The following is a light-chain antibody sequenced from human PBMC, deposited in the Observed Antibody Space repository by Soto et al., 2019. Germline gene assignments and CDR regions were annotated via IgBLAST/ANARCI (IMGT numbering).Light chain of an antibody. V-gene: IGKV1-5*01. CDR3: QQYNSYPYT. CDR2: DAS. CDR1: QSIDNW. J-gene: IGKJ2*01. Sequence: GDRVTITCRASQSIDNWLAWYQQKPGKPPKLLIFDASSLEIGVPSRFSGSGSGTDFTLTISSLQPDDFATYYCQQYNSYPYTFGQGTKLEIK.